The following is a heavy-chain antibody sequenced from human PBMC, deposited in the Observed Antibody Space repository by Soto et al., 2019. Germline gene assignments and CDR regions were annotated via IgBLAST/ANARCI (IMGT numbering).Heavy chain of an antibody. CDR2: IGGSGGTK. J-gene: IGHJ3*01. Sequence: GALRLSCAASGFSFSSYEMNWVRQAPGKGLEWISYIGGSGGTKYSADSVKGRFIISRDNAQNSLYLQMNSLRVEDTGVYYCARDRGGDVWQFLFPDGFDLWGQGTMVTVSS. CDR3: ARDRGGDVWQFLFPDGFDL. CDR1: GFSFSSYE. D-gene: IGHD2-21*02. V-gene: IGHV3-48*03.